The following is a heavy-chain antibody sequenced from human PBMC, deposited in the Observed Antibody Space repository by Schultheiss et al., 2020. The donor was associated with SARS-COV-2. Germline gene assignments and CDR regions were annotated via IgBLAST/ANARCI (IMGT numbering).Heavy chain of an antibody. J-gene: IGHJ4*02. CDR1: GFTFSSYE. D-gene: IGHD5-18*01. Sequence: GGSLRLSCAASGFTFSSYEMNWVRQAPGKGLEWVGRIKSKTDGGTTDYAAPVKGRFTISRDDSKNTLYLQMNSLKTEDTAVYYCAKEGRIQLWPLDYWGQGTLVTVSS. CDR3: AKEGRIQLWPLDY. CDR2: IKSKTDGGTT. V-gene: IGHV3-15*01.